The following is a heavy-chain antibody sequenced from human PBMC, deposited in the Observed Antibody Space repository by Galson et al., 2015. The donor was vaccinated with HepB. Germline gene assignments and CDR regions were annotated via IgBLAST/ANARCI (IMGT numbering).Heavy chain of an antibody. CDR3: ATARGWYRDYYYGMDV. V-gene: IGHV3-30-3*01. J-gene: IGHJ6*02. D-gene: IGHD6-19*01. Sequence: SLRLSCAASGFTFSNYAIHWVRQAPGKGLEWVAVISYDGDNKYYTDSVKGRFTISRDNSKSTLYLQMNSLRAEDTAVFYCATARGWYRDYYYGMDVWGQGTTVTVSS. CDR1: GFTFSNYA. CDR2: ISYDGDNK.